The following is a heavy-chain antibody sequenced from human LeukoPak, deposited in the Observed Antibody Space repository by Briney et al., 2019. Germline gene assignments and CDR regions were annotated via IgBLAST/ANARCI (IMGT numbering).Heavy chain of an antibody. V-gene: IGHV3-11*04. J-gene: IGHJ6*04. CDR2: ISSSGSGI. Sequence: KSGGSLRLSCAASGVTFSDYYMSWIRQAPGKGPEWLSYISSSGSGIFYADSVKGRFTMSRDNAKNSLYLQMNSLRAEDTAVYYCARTTPGSVDVWGKGTTVTVSS. D-gene: IGHD3-10*01. CDR1: GVTFSDYY. CDR3: ARTTPGSVDV.